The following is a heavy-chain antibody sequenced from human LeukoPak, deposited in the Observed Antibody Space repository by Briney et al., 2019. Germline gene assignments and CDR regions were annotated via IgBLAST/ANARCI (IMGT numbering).Heavy chain of an antibody. D-gene: IGHD3-10*01. CDR3: AKEGDYYGSGSYRDGFDI. CDR2: IRYDGINK. CDR1: GFTFDDYT. J-gene: IGHJ3*02. Sequence: PGGSLRLSCAASGFTFDDYTMSWVRQAPGKGLEWVAFIRYDGINKYYADSVKGRFTISRDSFKNTLYLQMNSLRPEDTAVYYCAKEGDYYGSGSYRDGFDIWGQGTRATVSS. V-gene: IGHV3-30*02.